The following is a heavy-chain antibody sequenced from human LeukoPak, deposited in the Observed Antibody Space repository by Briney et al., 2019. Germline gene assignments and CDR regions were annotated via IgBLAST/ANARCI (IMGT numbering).Heavy chain of an antibody. Sequence: GGSLRLSCAASGFTSSSYALNWVRQAPGKGLEWVATVSGSGDXMYXADSVKGRFTISRDNSKNTIYLQMNSLRAEDTALYYCAKAAAAPGFDFWGQGTLVTVSS. CDR1: GFTSSSYA. J-gene: IGHJ4*02. CDR2: VSGSGDXM. CDR3: AKAAAAPGFDF. V-gene: IGHV3-23*01. D-gene: IGHD6-13*01.